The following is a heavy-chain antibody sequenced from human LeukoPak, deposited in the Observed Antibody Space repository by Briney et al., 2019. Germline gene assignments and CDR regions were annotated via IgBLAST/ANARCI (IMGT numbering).Heavy chain of an antibody. CDR1: GNTFTGYY. J-gene: IGHJ4*02. CDR3: ASEYCSGGSCYFDY. CDR2: INPNSGGT. V-gene: IGHV1-2*06. D-gene: IGHD2-15*01. Sequence: GASVKVSCKASGNTFTGYYMHWVRQAPGQGLEWMGRINPNSGGTNYAQKFQGRVTMTRDTSISTAYMELSRLRSDDTAVYYCASEYCSGGSCYFDYWGQGTLVTVSS.